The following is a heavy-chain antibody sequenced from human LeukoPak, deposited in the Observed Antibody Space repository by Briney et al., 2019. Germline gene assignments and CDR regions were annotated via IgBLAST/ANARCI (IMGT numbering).Heavy chain of an antibody. CDR2: INVDSGGT. J-gene: IGHJ6*03. CDR3: ARDEGYYNYMDV. V-gene: IGHV1-2*02. Sequence: ASVKVPCKASRYSFTGYYMHWVRLAPGQGLEWMGWINVDSGGTKYAEKFQGRVTMTRDTSISTAYMELSRLRSDDTAVYYCARDEGYYNYMDVWGKGTTVSVSS. CDR1: RYSFTGYY.